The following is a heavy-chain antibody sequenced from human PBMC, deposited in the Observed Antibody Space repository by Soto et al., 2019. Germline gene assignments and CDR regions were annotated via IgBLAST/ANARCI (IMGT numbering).Heavy chain of an antibody. CDR1: GYSFTSYW. CDR2: IFPSDSET. J-gene: IGHJ3*02. D-gene: IGHD6-19*01. V-gene: IGHV5-51*01. Sequence: GESLKISCKVSGYSFTSYWIGWVRQMPGKGLEWMGIIFPSDSETRYSPSFQGQVTISRDNSKNTLYLQMNSLRAEDTAVYYCAREGQWLALYAFDIWGQGTMVTVSS. CDR3: AREGQWLALYAFDI.